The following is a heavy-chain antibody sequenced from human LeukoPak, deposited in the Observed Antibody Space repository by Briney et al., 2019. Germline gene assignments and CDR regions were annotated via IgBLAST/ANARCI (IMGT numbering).Heavy chain of an antibody. CDR1: GFTFSSYG. CDR2: IWYDGSNK. D-gene: IGHD1-26*01. J-gene: IGHJ4*02. CDR3: TGSSGSHEEFDY. V-gene: IGHV3-33*01. Sequence: GGSLRLSCAASGFTFSSYGMHWVRQAPGKGLEWVAVIWYDGSNKYYADSVKGRFTISRDNSKNTLYLQMNSLRAEDTAVYYCTGSSGSHEEFDYWGQGTLVTVSP.